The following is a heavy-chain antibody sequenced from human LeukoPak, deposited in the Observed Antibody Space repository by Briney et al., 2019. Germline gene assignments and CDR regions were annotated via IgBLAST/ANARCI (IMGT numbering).Heavy chain of an antibody. CDR3: SCELDSGAFDI. CDR2: ISYDGSNK. CDR1: GFTFDDYA. D-gene: IGHD3/OR15-3a*01. J-gene: IGHJ3*02. V-gene: IGHV3-30*04. Sequence: GRSLRLSCAASGFTFDDYAMHWVRQAPGKGLEWVAVISYDGSNKYYADSVKGRFTISRDNAKNSLYLQMNSLRAEDTAVYYCSCELDSGAFDIWGQGTMVTVSS.